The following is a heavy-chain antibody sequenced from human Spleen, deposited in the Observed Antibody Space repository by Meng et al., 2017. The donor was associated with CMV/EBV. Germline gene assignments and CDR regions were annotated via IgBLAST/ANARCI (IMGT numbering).Heavy chain of an antibody. D-gene: IGHD2-2*01. CDR1: GYTFITYG. CDR2: ISPYNDKT. Sequence: ASVKVSCKASGYTFITYGISWVRQAPGQGLEWMGWISPYNDKTNSAQKLQGRVTMTTDTSTSTAYMELRSLRSDDTALYYCARDRFIVVVPTATSWFDPWGQGTLVTVSS. V-gene: IGHV1-18*01. J-gene: IGHJ5*02. CDR3: ARDRFIVVVPTATSWFDP.